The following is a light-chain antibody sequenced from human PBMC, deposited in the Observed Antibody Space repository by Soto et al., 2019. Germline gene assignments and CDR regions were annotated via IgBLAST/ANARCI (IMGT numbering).Light chain of an antibody. V-gene: IGKV3-15*01. Sequence: EIVLTQSPATLSVSPGDRVTLSCRASESLFGFLAWYQQKPGQSPRLLIYGGSTRATGIPARFSGSGSATDFAITISSLHSEDLAVYFCQSYNDWPFASGLGTKLEI. CDR1: ESLFGF. CDR3: QSYNDWPFA. J-gene: IGKJ2*01. CDR2: GGS.